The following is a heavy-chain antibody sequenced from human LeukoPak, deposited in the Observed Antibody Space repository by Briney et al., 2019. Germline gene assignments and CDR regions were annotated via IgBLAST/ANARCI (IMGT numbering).Heavy chain of an antibody. CDR3: ARDSSIAAPFDAFDI. D-gene: IGHD6-6*01. CDR1: GYTFTSYG. CDR2: ISGYNGNT. J-gene: IGHJ3*02. Sequence: ASVKVSCKASGYTFTSYGISWVRQAPGQGPEWMGWISGYNGNTNYVQKLQGRVTMTTDTSTYTAYMELRSLRFDDTAVYYCARDSSIAAPFDAFDIWGQGTMVTVSS. V-gene: IGHV1-18*01.